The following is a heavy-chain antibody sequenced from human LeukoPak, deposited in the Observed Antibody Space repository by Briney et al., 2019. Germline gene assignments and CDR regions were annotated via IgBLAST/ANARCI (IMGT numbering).Heavy chain of an antibody. V-gene: IGHV1-8*03. Sequence: GASVTVSCKASRYTFTSYDINWVRQATGQGREGMGWMNPNSGNTGYAQKFQGRVTITRNTSISTVYMELSSLRSEDTHVYYCARRMRGDALDLWGEGTLVTVSS. CDR2: MNPNSGNT. CDR3: ARRMRGDALDL. J-gene: IGHJ3*01. CDR1: RYTFTSYD. D-gene: IGHD2/OR15-2a*01.